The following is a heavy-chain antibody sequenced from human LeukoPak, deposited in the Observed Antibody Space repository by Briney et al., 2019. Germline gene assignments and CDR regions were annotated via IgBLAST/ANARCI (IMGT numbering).Heavy chain of an antibody. CDR1: GGSISSSSYY. V-gene: IGHV4-39*01. D-gene: IGHD1-26*01. J-gene: IGHJ6*03. CDR2: IYYSGCT. CDR3: AIKSGSYYTALVDYYYYYMDV. Sequence: SETLSLTCTVSGGSISSSSYYWVWIRQPPGKGLKWIGGIYYSGCTYYTLSLKSRVTISVDTSKNQFSLKLSSVTAADTAVYYCAIKSGSYYTALVDYYYYYMDVWGKGTTVTVSS.